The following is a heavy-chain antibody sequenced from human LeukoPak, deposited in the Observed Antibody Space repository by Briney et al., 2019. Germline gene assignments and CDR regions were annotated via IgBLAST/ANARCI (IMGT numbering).Heavy chain of an antibody. CDR2: LSGSGGST. V-gene: IGHV3-23*01. J-gene: IGHJ6*02. CDR1: GFTFSSFA. CDR3: ANPPAYTGYSSSWRDITDYYYYGMDV. Sequence: QTGGSLRLSCAASGFTFSSFAMSWVRQAPGKGLEWVSILSGSGGSTNFADSVKGRFTISRDNSKKTLYLQMNSLRAEDAAVYYCANPPAYTGYSSSWRDITDYYYYGMDVWGQGTTVTVSS. D-gene: IGHD6-13*01.